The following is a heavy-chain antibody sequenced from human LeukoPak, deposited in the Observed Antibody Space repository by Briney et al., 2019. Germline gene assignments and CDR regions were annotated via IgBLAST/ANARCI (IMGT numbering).Heavy chain of an antibody. J-gene: IGHJ4*02. CDR2: ISYDGNNK. D-gene: IGHD5-18*01. V-gene: IGHV3-30*04. CDR1: GFIFSSYA. CDR3: AKDLRYGYRWDYDY. Sequence: PGGSLRLSCADSGFIFSSYAMHWVRQAPGKGLEWVAVISYDGNNKYYADSVKGRFTISRGNSKNTLYLQMDSLRVEDTAVYYCAKDLRYGYRWDYDYWGQGTLVTVSS.